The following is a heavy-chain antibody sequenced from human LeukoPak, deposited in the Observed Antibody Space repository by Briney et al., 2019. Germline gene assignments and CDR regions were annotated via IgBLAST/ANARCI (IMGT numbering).Heavy chain of an antibody. J-gene: IGHJ4*02. CDR2: MNPNSGNT. CDR1: GYTFTSYD. V-gene: IGHV1-8*01. D-gene: IGHD3-22*01. Sequence: ASVKVSCKASGYTFTSYDINWVRQATGQGLEWMGWMNPNSGNTGYAQKSQGRVTMTRNTPISTAYMELSSLRSEDTAVYYCARAGSSGYYRDFDYWGQGTLVTVSS. CDR3: ARAGSSGYYRDFDY.